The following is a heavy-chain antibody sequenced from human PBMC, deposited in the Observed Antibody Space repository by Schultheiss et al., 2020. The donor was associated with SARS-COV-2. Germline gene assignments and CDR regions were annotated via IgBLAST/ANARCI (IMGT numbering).Heavy chain of an antibody. D-gene: IGHD2-21*01. CDR2: ISLSGTTK. V-gene: IGHV3-48*03. CDR1: GFTFSHYE. CDR3: AKEVNHYYYFAMDV. J-gene: IGHJ6*02. Sequence: GESLKISCVASGFTFSHYEMDWVRQAPGKGLEWVSYISLSGTTKYYADSVRGRFTISRDDAKNTLYLQMNSLRVEDTAIYYCAKEVNHYYYFAMDVWGQGTTVTVSS.